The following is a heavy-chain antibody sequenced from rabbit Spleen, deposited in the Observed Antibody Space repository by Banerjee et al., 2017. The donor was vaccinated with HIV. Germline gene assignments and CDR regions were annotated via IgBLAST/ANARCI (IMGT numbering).Heavy chain of an antibody. CDR1: GFTLSSYY. CDR3: ARDGAGGSYFAL. V-gene: IGHV1S40*01. J-gene: IGHJ6*01. CDR2: IDPVFGIT. D-gene: IGHD8-1*01. Sequence: QSLVESGGDLVKPGASLTLTCTASGFTLSSYYMNWVRQAPGKGLEWIGYIDPVFGITYYANWVNGRFSISRENAQNTVFLQMTSLTAADTATYFCARDGAGGSYFALWGPGTLVTVS.